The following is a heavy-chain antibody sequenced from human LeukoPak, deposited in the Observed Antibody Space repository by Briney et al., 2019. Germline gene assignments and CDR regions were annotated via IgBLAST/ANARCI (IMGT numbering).Heavy chain of an antibody. CDR2: ISGSGGST. Sequence: PGGSLRLSCGASGFTFSSYAMSWVRQAPGKGLEWVSGISGSGGSTYYADSVKGRFTISRDNSKNTLYLQMNSLRAEDTAVYYCAKELYYYDSSGYFMPTFWGQGTLVTVSS. CDR3: AKELYYYDSSGYFMPTF. D-gene: IGHD3-22*01. J-gene: IGHJ4*02. CDR1: GFTFSSYA. V-gene: IGHV3-23*01.